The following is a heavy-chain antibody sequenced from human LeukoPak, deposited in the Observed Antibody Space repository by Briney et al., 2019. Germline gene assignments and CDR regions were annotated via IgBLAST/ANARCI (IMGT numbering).Heavy chain of an antibody. CDR1: GYSISSGYY. Sequence: SETLSLTCTVSGYSISSGYYWGWIRQPPGKGLEWIGSIYHSGSTYYNPSLKSRVTISVDTSKNQFSLKLSSVNAADTAVYYCARVSEKNRNYNFDYWGQGTLVTVSS. D-gene: IGHD1-7*01. CDR3: ARVSEKNRNYNFDY. J-gene: IGHJ4*02. V-gene: IGHV4-38-2*02. CDR2: IYHSGST.